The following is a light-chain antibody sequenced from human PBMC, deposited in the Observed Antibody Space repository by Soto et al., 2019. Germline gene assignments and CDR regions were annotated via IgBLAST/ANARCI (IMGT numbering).Light chain of an antibody. CDR3: GTWDNSLTADV. Sequence: QSVLTQPPSVSAAQGQKVTISCSGGSSKIGNKYVCWYQQLPGSAPKLLIYDNNKRPSGIPDRFSGSKSGTSATLDITGLQTGDEADYYCGTWDNSLTADVFGGGTNLTVL. CDR2: DNN. CDR1: SSKIGNKY. V-gene: IGLV1-51*01. J-gene: IGLJ3*02.